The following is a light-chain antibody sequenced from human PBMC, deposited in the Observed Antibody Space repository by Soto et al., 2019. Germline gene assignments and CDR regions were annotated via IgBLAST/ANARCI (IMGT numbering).Light chain of an antibody. Sequence: QSALTQPASVSGSPGQSLTISCTGTTSDIGGYNYVSWYQHHPGKAPRLVIYEVSNRPSGVSNRFSGSKSGTSATLGITGFQTGDEADYYCGSWDSSLSAYVFGTGTKVTVL. CDR1: TSDIGGYNY. J-gene: IGLJ1*01. CDR3: GSWDSSLSAYV. V-gene: IGLV2-14*01. CDR2: EVS.